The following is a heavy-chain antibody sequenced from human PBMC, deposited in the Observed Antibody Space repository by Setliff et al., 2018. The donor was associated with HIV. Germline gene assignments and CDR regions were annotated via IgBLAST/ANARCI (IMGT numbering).Heavy chain of an antibody. D-gene: IGHD3-10*01. CDR2: VNAANGYT. Sequence: ASVKVSCKASGYTFTNYAMHWVRQAPGQRLEWMGWVNAANGYTKYSQKFQGRVTITRDTSANTAYMELSSLRSEDTAVYCCARPRSGGSGSYSWFDPWGQGTLVTVSS. V-gene: IGHV1-3*01. CDR3: ARPRSGGSGSYSWFDP. CDR1: GYTFTNYA. J-gene: IGHJ5*02.